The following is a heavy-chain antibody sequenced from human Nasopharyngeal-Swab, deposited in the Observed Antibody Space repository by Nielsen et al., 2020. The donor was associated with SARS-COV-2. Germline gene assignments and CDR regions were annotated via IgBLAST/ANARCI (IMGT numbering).Heavy chain of an antibody. Sequence: WIRQPPGKGLEWIGSIYYSGSTYYNPSLKSRVTISVDTSKNQFPLKLSSVTAADTAVYYCARIIAAAGTVGYMNVWGKGTTVTVSS. D-gene: IGHD6-13*01. V-gene: IGHV4-39*01. CDR2: IYYSGST. J-gene: IGHJ6*03. CDR3: ARIIAAAGTVGYMNV.